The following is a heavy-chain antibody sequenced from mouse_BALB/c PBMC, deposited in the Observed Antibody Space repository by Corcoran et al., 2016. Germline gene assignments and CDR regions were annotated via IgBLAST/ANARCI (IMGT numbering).Heavy chain of an antibody. CDR2: ISCYNGAT. D-gene: IGHD1-1*01. Sequence: LVKTGASVKISCKASGYSFTGYYMHWVKQSHGKSLEWIGYISCYNGATSYNQKFKGKATFTVDTSSSTAYMQVNSLTSEDSAVYYCARITTSPYYAMDYWGQGTSVTVSS. V-gene: IGHV1S34*01. CDR1: GYSFTGYY. J-gene: IGHJ4*01. CDR3: ARITTSPYYAMDY.